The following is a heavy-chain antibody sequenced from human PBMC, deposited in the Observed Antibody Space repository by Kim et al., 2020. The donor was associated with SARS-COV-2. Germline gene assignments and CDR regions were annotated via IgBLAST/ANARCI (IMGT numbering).Heavy chain of an antibody. CDR3: ATPSQTNYYYYGMDV. J-gene: IGHJ6*02. V-gene: IGHV4-61*02. D-gene: IGHD4-17*01. CDR1: GGSISSGSYY. CDR2: IYTSGST. Sequence: SETLSLTCTVSGGSISSGSYYWSWIRQPAGKGLEWIGRIYTSGSTNYNPSLKSRVTISVDTSKNQFSLKLSSVTAADTAVYYCATPSQTNYYYYGMDVWGQGTTVTVSS.